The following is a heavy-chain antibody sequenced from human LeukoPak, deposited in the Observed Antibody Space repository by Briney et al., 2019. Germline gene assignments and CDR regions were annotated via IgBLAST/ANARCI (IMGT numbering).Heavy chain of an antibody. CDR3: ARGRSSSWYEAVFFDY. CDR1: GGSISSGDYS. V-gene: IGHV4-30-2*01. Sequence: SETLSLTCAVSGGSISSGDYSWSWIRQPPGKGLEWIGYIYHSGSTYYNPSLKSRVIISVDRSKNQFSLGMTSVTAADTAVYYCARGRSSSWYEAVFFDYWGQGTLVIVSS. CDR2: IYHSGST. J-gene: IGHJ4*02. D-gene: IGHD6-13*01.